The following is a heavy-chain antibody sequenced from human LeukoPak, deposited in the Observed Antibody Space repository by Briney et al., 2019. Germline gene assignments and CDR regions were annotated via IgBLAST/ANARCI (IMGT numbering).Heavy chain of an antibody. CDR2: ISSNGGST. Sequence: GGSLRLSCAASGFTFSSYAMHWVRQAPGKGLEYVSAISSNGGSTYYANSVKGRFTISRDNSKNTLYLQMGSLRAGDMAVYYCARERYCSGGSCYSHAFDIWGQGTMVTVSS. CDR1: GFTFSSYA. CDR3: ARERYCSGGSCYSHAFDI. J-gene: IGHJ3*02. D-gene: IGHD2-15*01. V-gene: IGHV3-64*01.